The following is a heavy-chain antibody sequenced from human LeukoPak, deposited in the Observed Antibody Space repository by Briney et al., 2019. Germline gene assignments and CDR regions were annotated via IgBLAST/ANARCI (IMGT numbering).Heavy chain of an antibody. V-gene: IGHV4-38-2*02. CDR3: ARRSRYYSSSWYGSSFDY. CDR2: IYHSGST. J-gene: IGHJ4*02. CDR1: GYSISSGYY. Sequence: KPSETLPLTCTVSGYSISSGYYWGWIRQPPGKGLEWIGSIYHSGSTYYNPSLKSRVTISVDTSKNQFSLKLSSVTAADTAVYYCARRSRYYSSSWYGSSFDYWGQGTLVTVSS. D-gene: IGHD6-13*01.